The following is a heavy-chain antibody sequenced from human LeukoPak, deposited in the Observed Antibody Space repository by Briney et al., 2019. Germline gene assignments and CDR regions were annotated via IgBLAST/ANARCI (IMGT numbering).Heavy chain of an antibody. CDR1: GFTVSSNY. CDR2: IYSGGST. Sequence: GGSLRLSCAASGFTVSSNYMSWVRQAPGKGLEWVSVIYSGGSTYYADSMKGRFTISRDNSKNTLYLQMNSLRAEDTAVYYCAKGPGIAVAGVYYYYMDVWGKGTTVTVSS. D-gene: IGHD6-19*01. J-gene: IGHJ6*03. V-gene: IGHV3-53*01. CDR3: AKGPGIAVAGVYYYYMDV.